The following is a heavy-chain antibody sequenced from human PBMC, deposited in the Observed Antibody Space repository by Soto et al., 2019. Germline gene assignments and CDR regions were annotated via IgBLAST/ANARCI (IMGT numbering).Heavy chain of an antibody. J-gene: IGHJ6*02. V-gene: IGHV3-33*01. Sequence: QVQLVESGGGVVQPGRSLRLSCAASGFTFSSYGMHWVRQAPGKGLEWVAVIWYDGSNKYHADSVKGRFTISRDNSQNTLSLQMNSLRAEDTAVYYCSRGAGIRSDYYYGMDVWGQGTTLTVSS. CDR2: IWYDGSNK. CDR3: SRGAGIRSDYYYGMDV. CDR1: GFTFSSYG.